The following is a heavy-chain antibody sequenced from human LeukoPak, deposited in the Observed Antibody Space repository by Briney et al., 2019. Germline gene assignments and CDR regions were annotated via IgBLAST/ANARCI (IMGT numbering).Heavy chain of an antibody. Sequence: ASVKVSCKASGYTFTGYYMHWVRQAPGQGLEWMGWINPNNGGTNYAQKFQGRVTMTRDTSISTAYMELSRLRSDDTAVYYCARGYALYSGRYIDFDYWGQGTLVTVSS. J-gene: IGHJ4*02. D-gene: IGHD1-26*01. CDR1: GYTFTGYY. CDR2: INPNNGGT. V-gene: IGHV1-2*02. CDR3: ARGYALYSGRYIDFDY.